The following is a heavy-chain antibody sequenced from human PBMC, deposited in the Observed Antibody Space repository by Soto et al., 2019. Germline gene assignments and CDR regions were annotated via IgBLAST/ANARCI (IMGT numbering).Heavy chain of an antibody. CDR1: GFTFTSSA. J-gene: IGHJ4*02. CDR2: IVVGSANT. Sequence: SVKVSCKASGFTFTSSAVQWVGQGVGQRLEWIGWIVVGSANTNYAQTLQERVTITRDMSTSTAYMELRSLRSEDTAVYYCAADRGYDSSGYHFDDWGQGTLIIVSS. CDR3: AADRGYDSSGYHFDD. D-gene: IGHD3-22*01. V-gene: IGHV1-58*01.